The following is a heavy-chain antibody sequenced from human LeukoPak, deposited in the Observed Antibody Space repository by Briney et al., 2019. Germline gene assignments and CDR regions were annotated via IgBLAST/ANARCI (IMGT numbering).Heavy chain of an antibody. J-gene: IGHJ4*02. CDR1: GFTFSSYE. CDR2: ISTSGTKK. V-gene: IGHV3-48*03. Sequence: GSLRLSCAVSGFTFSSYEMTWVRQAPGKGLEWISYISTSGTKKSYVDSVEGRFSISRDNAKNLLYLQLNSLRAEDTSIYYCARVLTVPEGGESFDFRGQGTLVIVST. CDR3: ARVLTVPEGGESFDF. D-gene: IGHD3-16*01.